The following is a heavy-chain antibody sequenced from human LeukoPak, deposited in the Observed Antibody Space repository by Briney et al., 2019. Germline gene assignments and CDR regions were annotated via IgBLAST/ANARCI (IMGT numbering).Heavy chain of an antibody. D-gene: IGHD3-10*01. Sequence: GGYLRLSCAAAGFTFSSYWMSWVRQAPGKGLEWVANIKQDGSEKYYVDSVKGRFTISRDNAKNSLYLQMNSLRAEDTAVYYCARDHRYYYGSGSTNWFDPWGQGTLVTVSS. CDR2: IKQDGSEK. CDR3: ARDHRYYYGSGSTNWFDP. J-gene: IGHJ5*02. CDR1: GFTFSSYW. V-gene: IGHV3-7*01.